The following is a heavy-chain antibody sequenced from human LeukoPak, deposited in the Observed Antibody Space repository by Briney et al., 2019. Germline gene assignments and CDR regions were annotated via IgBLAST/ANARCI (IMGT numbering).Heavy chain of an antibody. Sequence: PSETLSLTCTVSGGSISSYYWSWIREPAGKGLEWIGRIYTSGSTNYNPSLKSRVTMSVDTSKNQFSLKLSSVTAADTAVYYCARGLRHYYESSGSDWFDPWGQGTLVTVSS. CDR2: IYTSGST. CDR1: GGSISSYY. V-gene: IGHV4-4*07. J-gene: IGHJ5*02. CDR3: ARGLRHYYESSGSDWFDP. D-gene: IGHD3-22*01.